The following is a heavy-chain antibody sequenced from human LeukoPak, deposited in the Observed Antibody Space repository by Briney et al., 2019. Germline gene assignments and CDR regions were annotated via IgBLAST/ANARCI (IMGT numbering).Heavy chain of an antibody. D-gene: IGHD2-2*02. Sequence: GGSLRLSCAASGFTLRTYSMNWVRQAPGKGLEWVSSINDGGTYKYYADSVKGRFTISRDSTKNSLYLQMNSLRAEDTAVYYCARSAPATAITDYWGQGTLVTVSS. J-gene: IGHJ4*02. CDR3: ARSAPATAITDY. CDR2: INDGGTYK. V-gene: IGHV3-21*01. CDR1: GFTLRTYS.